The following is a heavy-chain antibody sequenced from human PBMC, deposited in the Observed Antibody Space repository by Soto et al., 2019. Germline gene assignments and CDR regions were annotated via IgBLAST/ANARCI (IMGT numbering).Heavy chain of an antibody. CDR2: INSDGSST. D-gene: IGHD2-2*01. V-gene: IGHV3-74*01. J-gene: IGHJ4*02. CDR1: GFTFSNCA. Sequence: PGGSLRLSCAASGFTFSNCAMSWLRQAPGKGLEWVSSINSDGSSTSYADSVKGRFTISRDNAKNTLYLQMNSLRAEDTAVYYCARSVVVPAAMSGGYWGQGTLVTVSS. CDR3: ARSVVVPAAMSGGY.